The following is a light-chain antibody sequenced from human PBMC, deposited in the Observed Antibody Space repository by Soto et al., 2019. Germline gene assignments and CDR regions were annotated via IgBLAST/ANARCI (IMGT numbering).Light chain of an antibody. CDR2: ETN. J-gene: IGLJ3*02. CDR3: GTWDTRLGAGV. V-gene: IGLV1-51*02. CDR1: SSNIGNNY. Sequence: QSVLTQPPSVSAAPGQKVTISCSGGSSNIGNNYVSWYQQLPGTAPKLLIYETNKRPSGVPDRFSGSTSGTSATLGITGLQAADEADYFCGTWDTRLGAGVFGGGTKLTVL.